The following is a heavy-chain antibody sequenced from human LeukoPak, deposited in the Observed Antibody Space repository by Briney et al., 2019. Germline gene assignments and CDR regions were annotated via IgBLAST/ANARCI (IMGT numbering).Heavy chain of an antibody. CDR2: IYYSGST. CDR1: GGSISSGGDY. Sequence: SETLSLTCTVSGGSISSGGDYWRWIRQHPGKGLEWIGYIYYSGSTYYNPSLKSRVTISVDTSKNQFSLKLSSVTAPDTAVYYCARSTGDVYDFWSGYEGNNWFDPWGQGTLVTVSS. D-gene: IGHD3-3*01. V-gene: IGHV4-31*03. J-gene: IGHJ5*02. CDR3: ARSTGDVYDFWSGYEGNNWFDP.